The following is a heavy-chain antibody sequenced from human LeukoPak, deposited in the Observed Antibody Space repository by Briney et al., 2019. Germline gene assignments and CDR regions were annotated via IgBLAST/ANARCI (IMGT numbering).Heavy chain of an antibody. CDR2: MNQDGSAK. J-gene: IGHJ6*02. CDR1: GFTFSDSW. V-gene: IGHV3-7*01. D-gene: IGHD3-16*01. Sequence: GGSLRLSCADSGFTFSDSWMSWVRQATGKGLEWVANMNQDGSAKGYVDSVEGRFTISRDNARNSLYLQMSSLRPEDTAVYYCATYTHWVAGDVWGQGTTVTVSS. CDR3: ATYTHWVAGDV.